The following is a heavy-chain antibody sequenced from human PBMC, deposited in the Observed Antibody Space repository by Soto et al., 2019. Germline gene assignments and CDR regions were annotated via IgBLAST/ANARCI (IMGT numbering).Heavy chain of an antibody. V-gene: IGHV3-33*01. D-gene: IGHD3-3*01. CDR3: ARGLTFLEGNMGRAFDI. CDR2: IWYDGSNK. J-gene: IGHJ3*02. CDR1: GFTFSSYG. Sequence: SLRLSCAASGFTFSSYGMHWVRQAPGKGLEWVAVIWYDGSNKYYADSVKGRFTISRDNSKNTLYLQMNSLRAEDTAVYYCARGLTFLEGNMGRAFDIWGKGKMVTV.